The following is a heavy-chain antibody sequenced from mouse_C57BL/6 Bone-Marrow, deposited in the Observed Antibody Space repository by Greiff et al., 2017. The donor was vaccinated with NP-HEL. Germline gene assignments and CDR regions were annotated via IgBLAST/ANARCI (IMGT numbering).Heavy chain of an antibody. D-gene: IGHD1-1*01. J-gene: IGHJ1*03. CDR2: INYDGSST. V-gene: IGHV5-16*01. CDR1: GFTFSDYY. Sequence: DVKLVESEGGLVQPGSSMKLSCTASGFTFSDYYMAWVRQVPEKGLEWVANINYDGSSTYYLDSLKSRFIISRDNAKNILYLPMSSLKSEDTATYYCAREPPFYYGSSYWYFDVWGTGTTVTVSS. CDR3: AREPPFYYGSSYWYFDV.